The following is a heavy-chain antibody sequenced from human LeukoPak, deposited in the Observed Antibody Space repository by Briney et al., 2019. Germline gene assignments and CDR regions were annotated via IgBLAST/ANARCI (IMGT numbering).Heavy chain of an antibody. D-gene: IGHD1-1*01. Sequence: GGSLRLSCAASGFTFDDYAMSWVRQAPGKGLEWVSVISASGGRTYYADSVKGRFTISRDNSKNTLYLQMDSLRAEDTAMYYCAKDLRYDSAYWGQGTLVTVSS. CDR1: GFTFDDYA. CDR3: AKDLRYDSAY. V-gene: IGHV3-23*01. J-gene: IGHJ4*02. CDR2: ISASGGRT.